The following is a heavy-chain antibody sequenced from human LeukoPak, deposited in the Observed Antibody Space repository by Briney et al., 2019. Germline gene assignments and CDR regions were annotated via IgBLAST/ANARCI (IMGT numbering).Heavy chain of an antibody. J-gene: IGHJ4*02. CDR1: SGSISSGDYY. CDR2: IYESGDT. D-gene: IGHD3-10*01. CDR3: ARRFLWFGESSGTFDY. V-gene: IGHV4-30-4*01. Sequence: SQTLSLTCTVSSGSISSGDYYWSWIRQPPGKGLEWIGYIYESGDTHYNPSLKSRVIISVDTSKNQFSLKLSSVTAADTAVYYCARRFLWFGESSGTFDYWGQGTLVTVSS.